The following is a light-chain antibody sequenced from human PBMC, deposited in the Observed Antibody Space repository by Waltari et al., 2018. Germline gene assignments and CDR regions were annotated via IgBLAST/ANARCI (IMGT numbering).Light chain of an antibody. Sequence: QSALTQAASVSGSPGQSITIYCRGTGSGVGSYDLVACYQQHPGKAPKLIIYEATKRPSGVSSRFSGSKSGNTASLTISGLQAEDEADYFCSSYSSSTTLGNVFGTGTKVTVL. CDR1: GSGVGSYDL. V-gene: IGLV2-23*01. J-gene: IGLJ1*01. CDR2: EAT. CDR3: SSYSSSTTLGNV.